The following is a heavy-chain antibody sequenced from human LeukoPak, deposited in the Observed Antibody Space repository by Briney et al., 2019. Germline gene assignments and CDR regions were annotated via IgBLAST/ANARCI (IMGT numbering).Heavy chain of an antibody. J-gene: IGHJ4*02. V-gene: IGHV3-21*06. CDR1: GFTFSHYT. CDR2: ISGGSTYI. CDR3: ARGRFHYDSSGYSSFYH. Sequence: GGSLRLSCAASGFTFSHYTMNWIRQAPGKGLEWVASISGGSTYIFYSPSVGGRVYPGSRGGRRFTVSRDDAKNTLFLQMSSLRAEDTAVYYCARGRFHYDSSGYSSFYHWGQGTLVTVSS. D-gene: IGHD3-22*01.